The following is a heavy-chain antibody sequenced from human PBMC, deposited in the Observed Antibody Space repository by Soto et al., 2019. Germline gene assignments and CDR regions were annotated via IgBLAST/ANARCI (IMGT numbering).Heavy chain of an antibody. J-gene: IGHJ3*02. V-gene: IGHV1-69*13. D-gene: IGHD3-22*01. CDR2: IIPIFGTA. CDR1: GGTFSSYA. Sequence: SVKVSCKASGGTFSSYAISWVRQAPGQGPEWMGGIIPIFGTANYAQKFQGRVTITADEPTSTAYMELSSLRSEDTAVYYCARGLYYYDSSGSYDAFDIWGQGTMVTVSS. CDR3: ARGLYYYDSSGSYDAFDI.